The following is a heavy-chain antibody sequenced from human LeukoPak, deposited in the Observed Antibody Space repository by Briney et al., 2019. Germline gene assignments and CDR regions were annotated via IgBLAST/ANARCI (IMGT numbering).Heavy chain of an antibody. V-gene: IGHV4-39*07. J-gene: IGHJ4*02. Sequence: SETLSLTCTVSGGSISSSSYYWGWIRQPPGKGLEWIGEINHSGSTNYNPSLKSRVTISVDTSKNQFSLKLSSVTAADTAVYYCARTPFWSGYYPYWGQGTLVTVSS. CDR2: INHSGST. CDR3: ARTPFWSGYYPY. CDR1: GGSISSSSYY. D-gene: IGHD3-3*01.